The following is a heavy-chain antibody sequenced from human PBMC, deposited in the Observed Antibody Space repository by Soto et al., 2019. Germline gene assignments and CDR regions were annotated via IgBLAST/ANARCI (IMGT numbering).Heavy chain of an antibody. CDR3: AKGGREWLVPSDVNY. D-gene: IGHD6-19*01. CDR1: GFTFSDYA. V-gene: IGHV3-30*18. J-gene: IGHJ4*02. CDR2: VSHDGRNT. Sequence: VQLVESGGGVVQPGRSLRLSCAASGFTFSDYAMHWVRQAPGKGLEWVAVVSHDGRNTHYADSRKGRFTISRDSSKNTVSLEMTSLSAEDTAVYYCAKGGREWLVPSDVNYWGQGALVTVSS.